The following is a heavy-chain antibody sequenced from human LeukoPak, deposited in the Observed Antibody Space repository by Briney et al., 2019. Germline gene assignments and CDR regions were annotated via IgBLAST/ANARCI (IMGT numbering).Heavy chain of an antibody. V-gene: IGHV1-18*01. CDR3: ARDSDVLRYFDWLSTTQGHFDY. CDR1: GGTFSSYG. J-gene: IGHJ4*02. D-gene: IGHD3-9*01. Sequence: ASVKVSCKASGGTFSSYGISWVRQAPGQGLEWMGWISAYNGNTNYAQKLQGRVTMTTDTSTSTAYMELRSLRSDDTAVYYCARDSDVLRYFDWLSTTQGHFDYWGQGTLVTVSS. CDR2: ISAYNGNT.